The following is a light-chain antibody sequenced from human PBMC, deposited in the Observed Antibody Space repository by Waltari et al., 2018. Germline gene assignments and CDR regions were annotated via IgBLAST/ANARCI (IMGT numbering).Light chain of an antibody. CDR3: SSQSTKNGVI. CDR2: DVN. Sequence: QSALTQPASVSGSPGQSKTISCTGSSSDVGGDDSVSWYEDHPGQAPKVIIYDVNKRPSGFSDRFSGSKSGNTASLTISGLQAEDEATFYCSSQSTKNGVIFGGGSKVTVL. V-gene: IGLV2-14*03. J-gene: IGLJ2*01. CDR1: SSDVGGDDS.